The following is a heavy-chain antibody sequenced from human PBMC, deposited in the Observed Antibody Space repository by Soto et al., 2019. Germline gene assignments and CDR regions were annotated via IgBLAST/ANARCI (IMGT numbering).Heavy chain of an antibody. CDR3: AHLSVRGYSDWFDP. Sequence: EVQLVESGGGLVKPGGSLRLSCAASGFTFSSYSMNWVRQAPGKGLEWVSSISSSSSYIYYADSVKGRFTISRDNAKNSLYLQMNSLRAEDTAVYYCAHLSVRGYSDWFDPWGQGTLVTVSS. J-gene: IGHJ5*02. V-gene: IGHV3-21*01. CDR2: ISSSSSYI. D-gene: IGHD5-12*01. CDR1: GFTFSSYS.